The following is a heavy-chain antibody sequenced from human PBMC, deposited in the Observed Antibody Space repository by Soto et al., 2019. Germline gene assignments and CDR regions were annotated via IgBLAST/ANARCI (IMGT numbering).Heavy chain of an antibody. V-gene: IGHV4-61*01. CDR3: ARDQYSYGYGLKYYGMDV. CDR1: GGSVSSASYY. CDR2: IYYSGST. J-gene: IGHJ6*02. Sequence: PSETLSLTCTVSGGSVSSASYYWSWIRQHPGKGQERIRYIYYSGSTNYNPSLKSRVTISVDTSKNQFSLKLSSVTAADTAVYYCARDQYSYGYGLKYYGMDVWGQGTTVTVSS. D-gene: IGHD5-18*01.